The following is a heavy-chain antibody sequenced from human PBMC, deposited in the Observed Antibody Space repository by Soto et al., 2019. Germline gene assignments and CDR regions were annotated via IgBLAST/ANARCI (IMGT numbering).Heavy chain of an antibody. CDR1: GGTFSSYA. V-gene: IGHV1-69*01. CDR2: IIPIFGTA. J-gene: IGHJ3*02. Sequence: QVQLVQSGAEVKKPGSSVKVSCKASGGTFSSYAISWVRQAPGQGLEWMGGIIPIFGTANYAQKFQGRVTITADESTSTAYMELSRLRSEDTAVYYCARVDCSGGSCLDAFDIWGQGTMVTVSS. D-gene: IGHD2-15*01. CDR3: ARVDCSGGSCLDAFDI.